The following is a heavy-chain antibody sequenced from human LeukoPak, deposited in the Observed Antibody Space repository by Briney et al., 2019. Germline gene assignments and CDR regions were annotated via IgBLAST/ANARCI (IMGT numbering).Heavy chain of an antibody. CDR2: IWCDGSNK. Sequence: GGSLRLSCVASGFTFSSFGMHWVRQAPGKGLEWVAVIWCDGSNKYYADSVKGRFTISRDNSKNTLNLQMNSLRAEDTAVYYCARGYYGGKSDYFDNWGQGTLVTVSS. V-gene: IGHV3-33*08. CDR3: ARGYYGGKSDYFDN. CDR1: GFTFSSFG. D-gene: IGHD4-23*01. J-gene: IGHJ4*02.